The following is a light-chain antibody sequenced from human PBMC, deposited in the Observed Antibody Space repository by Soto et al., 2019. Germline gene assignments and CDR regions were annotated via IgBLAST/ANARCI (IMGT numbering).Light chain of an antibody. CDR3: QHYNSYSEA. CDR2: DVS. Sequence: DIQMTQSPSTLSAFVGDSVTITCRASQSISLWLAWYQQKPGKAPRXLIYDVSTLESGVPSRFSGSGSGTELTITISSLQPDDVETYYCQHYNSYSEAFGQGTKVDIK. V-gene: IGKV1-5*01. J-gene: IGKJ1*01. CDR1: QSISLW.